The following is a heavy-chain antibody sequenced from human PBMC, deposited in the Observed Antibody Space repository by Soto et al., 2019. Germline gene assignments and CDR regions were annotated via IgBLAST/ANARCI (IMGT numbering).Heavy chain of an antibody. D-gene: IGHD3-3*01. J-gene: IGHJ4*02. CDR1: GGSISSSSYY. CDR3: ARVDYDFWSGKQYYFDY. CDR2: IYYSGST. V-gene: IGHV4-39*01. Sequence: SETLSLTCTVSGGSISSSSYYWGWIRQPPGKGLEWIGSIYYSGSTYYNPSLKSRVTISVDTSKNQFSLKLSSVTAADTAVYYCARVDYDFWSGKQYYFDYWGQGTLGTVSS.